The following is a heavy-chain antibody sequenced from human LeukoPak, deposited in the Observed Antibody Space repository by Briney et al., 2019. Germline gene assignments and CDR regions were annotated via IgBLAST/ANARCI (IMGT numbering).Heavy chain of an antibody. Sequence: SETLSLTCAVYGGSFSGYYWSWIRQPPGKRLEWIGEINHSGSTNYNPSLKSRVTISVDTSKNQFSLKMSSVTAADTAVYYCARMGLFAYGPGSYYPRNNWFDPWGQGTLVTVSS. D-gene: IGHD3-10*01. V-gene: IGHV4-34*01. J-gene: IGHJ5*02. CDR3: ARMGLFAYGPGSYYPRNNWFDP. CDR2: INHSGST. CDR1: GGSFSGYY.